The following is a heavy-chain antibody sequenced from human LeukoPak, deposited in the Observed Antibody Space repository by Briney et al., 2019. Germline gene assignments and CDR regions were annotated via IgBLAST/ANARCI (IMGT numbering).Heavy chain of an antibody. D-gene: IGHD5-18*01. CDR3: AKDRDPPYVGNSYGYYSDY. CDR2: ISWNGGSI. CDR1: GFSFDFSGYA. Sequence: GGSLRLSCAASGFSFDFSGYAMSWVRQAPGKGLEWVSGISWNGGSIGYADFAKGRFTISRDNARNSLFLQMNTLRAEDTALYYCAKDRDPPYVGNSYGYYSDYWGQGTQVTVSS. J-gene: IGHJ4*02. V-gene: IGHV3-9*01.